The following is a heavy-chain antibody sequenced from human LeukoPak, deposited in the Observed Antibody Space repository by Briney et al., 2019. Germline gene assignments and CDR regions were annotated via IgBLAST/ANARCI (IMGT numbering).Heavy chain of an antibody. CDR1: GGSFSSYY. J-gene: IGHJ6*03. V-gene: IGHV4-59*01. Sequence: SETLSLTCAVYGGSFSSYYWSWLRQPPGKGLEWIAYIFYNGNTKYNPSLKSRVTISVDTSKTQFSLKVTSVTAADTAVYYCARAPRDRGYCGATSCFEYMDVWGRGTTVTISS. D-gene: IGHD2-2*01. CDR3: ARAPRDRGYCGATSCFEYMDV. CDR2: IFYNGNT.